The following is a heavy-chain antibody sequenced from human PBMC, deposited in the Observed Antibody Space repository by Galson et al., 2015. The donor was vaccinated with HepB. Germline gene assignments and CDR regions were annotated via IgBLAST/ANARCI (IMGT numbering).Heavy chain of an antibody. Sequence: SLRLSCAASGFTFSNAWMNWVRQAPGKGLEWVGRIKSKTDGGTTDYAAPVKGRFTISRDDSKNTLYLQMNSLKTEDTAVYYCTTTHELFWSGYYMNRDAFDIWGQGTMVTVSS. CDR1: GFTFSNAW. CDR3: TTTHELFWSGYYMNRDAFDI. V-gene: IGHV3-15*07. J-gene: IGHJ3*02. D-gene: IGHD3-3*01. CDR2: IKSKTDGGTT.